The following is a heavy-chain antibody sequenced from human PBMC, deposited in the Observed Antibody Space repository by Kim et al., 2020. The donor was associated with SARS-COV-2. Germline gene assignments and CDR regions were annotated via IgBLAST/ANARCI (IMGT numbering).Heavy chain of an antibody. Sequence: ADSVKGRITISRDNDKNSLYLQMNSLRAEDTALYYCAKDQTTVDSGPVDYWGQGTLVTVSS. D-gene: IGHD4-17*01. V-gene: IGHV3-9*01. J-gene: IGHJ4*02. CDR3: AKDQTTVDSGPVDY.